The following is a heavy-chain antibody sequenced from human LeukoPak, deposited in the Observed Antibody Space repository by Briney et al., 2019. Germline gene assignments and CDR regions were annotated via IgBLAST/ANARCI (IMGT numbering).Heavy chain of an antibody. J-gene: IGHJ4*02. D-gene: IGHD3-3*01. CDR2: INPSGGST. V-gene: IGHV1-46*03. Sequence: GASVKVSCKASGYTFTSYYMHWVRQAPGQGLEWMGIINPSGGSTSYAQKFQGRVTMTRDTSMSTVYMELSSLRSEDTAVYYCARDGAYDFWSGYYSTFDYWGQGTLVTVSS. CDR3: ARDGAYDFWSGYYSTFDY. CDR1: GYTFTSYY.